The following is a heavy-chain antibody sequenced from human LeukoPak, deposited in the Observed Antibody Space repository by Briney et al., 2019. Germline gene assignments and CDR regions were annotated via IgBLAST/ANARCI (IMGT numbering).Heavy chain of an antibody. D-gene: IGHD6-19*01. CDR1: GFTFSSSD. CDR3: ARGPLVGMY. CDR2: IGTAGDT. J-gene: IGHJ4*02. V-gene: IGHV3-13*01. Sequence: PGGSLRLSCAASGFTFSSSDMHWVRQAPGKGLEWVSAIGTAGDTYYEVSVKGRFTISRENAKNSLYLQMNSLRPGDTAVYYCARGPLVGMYWGQGTLVTVSS.